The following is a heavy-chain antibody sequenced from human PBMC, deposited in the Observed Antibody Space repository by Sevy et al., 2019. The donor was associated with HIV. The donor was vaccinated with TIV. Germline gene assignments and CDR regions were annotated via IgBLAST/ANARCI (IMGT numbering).Heavy chain of an antibody. D-gene: IGHD2-21*02. CDR2: FDPEDGET. J-gene: IGHJ6*02. Sequence: VSVKVSCKVSGYTLTELSMHWVRQAPGKGLEWMGGFDPEDGETIYAQKFQGRVTMTEDTSTDTAYMELSSLRSEDTAVYYCATGTVVTPPDYYYGMDVWGQGTTVTVSS. CDR3: ATGTVVTPPDYYYGMDV. CDR1: GYTLTELS. V-gene: IGHV1-24*01.